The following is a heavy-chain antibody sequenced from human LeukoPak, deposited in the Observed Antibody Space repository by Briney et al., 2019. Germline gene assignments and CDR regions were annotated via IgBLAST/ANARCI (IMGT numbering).Heavy chain of an antibody. CDR1: EYTFTGYY. CDR2: IDPNTGDS. CDR3: ARIRYCGGISCYYIDY. Sequence: APVKVSCKASEYTFTGYYIHWVRQAPGQGLEWMGWIDPNTGDSNYVQKFQGRVTMTRDTSISTAYMELSRLRSDDTAFYYCARIRYCGGISCYYIDYWGQGTLVTVSA. V-gene: IGHV1-2*02. D-gene: IGHD2-2*01. J-gene: IGHJ4*02.